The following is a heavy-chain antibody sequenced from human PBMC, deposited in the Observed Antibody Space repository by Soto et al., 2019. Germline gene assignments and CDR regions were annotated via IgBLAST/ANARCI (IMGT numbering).Heavy chain of an antibody. CDR2: ISAYNGNT. CDR1: GYTFTSYG. V-gene: IGHV1-18*01. Sequence: QVQLVQSGAEVKKPGASVKVSCKASGYTFTSYGISWVRHAPGQGHARMGRISAYNGNTNYAQKLQGRVTMTTDASTGTAYMEVRSLRSDDAAVYYCARWGEGCCSSTSCPLIVEYWGQGTLVTVSS. J-gene: IGHJ4*02. CDR3: ARWGEGCCSSTSCPLIVEY. D-gene: IGHD2-2*01.